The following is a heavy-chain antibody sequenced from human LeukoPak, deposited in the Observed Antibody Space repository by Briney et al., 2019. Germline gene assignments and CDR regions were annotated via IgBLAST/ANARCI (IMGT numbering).Heavy chain of an antibody. CDR2: MSADGRTI. V-gene: IGHV3-74*03. D-gene: IGHD3-16*02. CDR3: AIARSYRFDY. J-gene: IGHJ4*02. CDR1: GFTFSSSW. Sequence: GGSLRLSCAASGFTFSSSWMHWVRQFPGKGLVWVSRMSADGRTIKYADSMNGWFTISRDNSKNTLYLHMNSLTVEDTAVYYCAIARSYRFDYWGQGALVTVSS.